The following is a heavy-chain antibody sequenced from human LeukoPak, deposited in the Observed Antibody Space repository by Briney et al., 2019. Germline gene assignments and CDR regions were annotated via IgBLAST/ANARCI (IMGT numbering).Heavy chain of an antibody. J-gene: IGHJ4*02. Sequence: AVKVSCKASGGISSYAVSWVRQAPGQGLEWMGRIIPGFGIAYFAQKVQGRVTITAYQSTSTTYMELSSLRSEDTAVYYCARDSCGGSSTSCYEEGFDFWGQGTLVTVSS. V-gene: IGHV1-69*04. CDR2: IIPGFGIA. CDR3: ARDSCGGSSTSCYEEGFDF. D-gene: IGHD2-2*01. CDR1: GGISSYA.